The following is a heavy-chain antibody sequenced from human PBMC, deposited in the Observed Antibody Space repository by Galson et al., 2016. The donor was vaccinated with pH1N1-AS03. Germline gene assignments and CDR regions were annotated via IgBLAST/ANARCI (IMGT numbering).Heavy chain of an antibody. CDR1: GDSTNINTCY. Sequence: SETLSPTCSVSGDSTNINTCYWGWIRQPPGKGLEWIGSVYYDGNTYYNPSLKSRATISVDTSKNLFTLKLTSVTAADTAVYYCARTRAARPADAFDVWGQGTTVTVSS. J-gene: IGHJ3*01. V-gene: IGHV4-39*06. D-gene: IGHD6-6*01. CDR2: VYYDGNT. CDR3: ARTRAARPADAFDV.